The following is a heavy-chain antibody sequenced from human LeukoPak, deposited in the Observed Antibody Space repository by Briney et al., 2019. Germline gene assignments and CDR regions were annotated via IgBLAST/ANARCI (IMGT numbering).Heavy chain of an antibody. CDR1: GFSFSSYA. CDR3: AKTGDDYGDRDFDY. D-gene: IGHD4-17*01. CDR2: ISGSGGST. Sequence: GGSLRLSCAASGFSFSSYAMSWVRQAPGKGLEWVSAISGSGGSTYYADSVKGRFTISRDNSKNTLYLQMNSLRAEDTAVYYCAKTGDDYGDRDFDYWGQGTLVTVSS. J-gene: IGHJ4*02. V-gene: IGHV3-23*01.